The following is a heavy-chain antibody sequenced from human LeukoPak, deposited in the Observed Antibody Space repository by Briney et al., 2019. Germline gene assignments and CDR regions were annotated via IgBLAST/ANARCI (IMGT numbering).Heavy chain of an antibody. V-gene: IGHV4-34*01. D-gene: IGHD2-2*01. CDR2: INHSGST. J-gene: IGHJ4*02. CDR1: GGSFSGYY. CDR3: ARGRKRYCSSTSCYSGVCLDY. Sequence: SETLSLTCAVYGGSFSGYYWSWIRQPPGKGLEWIGEINHSGSTNYNPSLKSRVTISVDTSKNQFSLKLSSMTAADTAVYYCARGRKRYCSSTSCYSGVCLDYWGQGTLVTVSS.